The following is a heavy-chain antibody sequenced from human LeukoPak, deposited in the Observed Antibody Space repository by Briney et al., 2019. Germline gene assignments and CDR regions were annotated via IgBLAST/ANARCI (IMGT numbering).Heavy chain of an antibody. CDR1: GSTFSSYA. CDR2: IIPIFGTA. J-gene: IGHJ4*02. Sequence: SVKVSCKASGSTFSSYAISWVRQAPGQGLEWMGGIIPIFGTANYAQKFQGRVTITADESTSTAYMELSSLRSEDTAVYYCARRLLQLWAQFDYWGQGTLVTVSS. D-gene: IGHD5-18*01. CDR3: ARRLLQLWAQFDY. V-gene: IGHV1-69*13.